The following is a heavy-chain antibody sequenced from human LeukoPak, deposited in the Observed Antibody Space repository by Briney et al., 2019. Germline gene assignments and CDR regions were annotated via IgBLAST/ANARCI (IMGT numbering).Heavy chain of an antibody. Sequence: GGSLRLSCAASGFTFDDYGMSWVRQAPGKGLEWVSGINWKGGSTGYADSVTGRFIISRDNAKNSLYLQMNSLRAEDTAFYYCARNRVGGYSPHQDAFDIWGQGTMVTISS. CDR2: INWKGGST. CDR1: GFTFDDYG. V-gene: IGHV3-20*04. CDR3: ARNRVGGYSPHQDAFDI. D-gene: IGHD3-22*01. J-gene: IGHJ3*02.